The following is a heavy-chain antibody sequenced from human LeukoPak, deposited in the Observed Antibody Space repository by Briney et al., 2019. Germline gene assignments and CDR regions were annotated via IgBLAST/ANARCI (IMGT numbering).Heavy chain of an antibody. CDR1: GFTFNNYA. CDR2: ISGSGGNT. CDR3: AKDRGSSWSFNYMDV. J-gene: IGHJ6*03. Sequence: TGGSLRLSCAASGFTFNNYAMSWVRQAPGKGLEWVSAISGSGGNTYYADSVKGRFTISRDHSKNTLYLQMNSLRAEDMALYYCAKDRGSSWSFNYMDVWGKGTTVTVSS. V-gene: IGHV3-23*01. D-gene: IGHD6-13*01.